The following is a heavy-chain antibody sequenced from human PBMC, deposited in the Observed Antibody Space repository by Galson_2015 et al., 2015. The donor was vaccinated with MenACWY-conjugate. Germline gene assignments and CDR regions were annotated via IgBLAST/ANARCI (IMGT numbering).Heavy chain of an antibody. CDR1: SYSFDNFW. CDR3: AGHLYRISWSSLDP. CDR2: IYPGDSDT. D-gene: IGHD3-3*01. Sequence: QSGAEVTKPGESLKISCTGFSYSFDNFWIGWVRQMPGKGLEWMGIIYPGDSDTKYSPSFEGQVIFSADKSINTTYLQWRSLKASDTAIYYGAGHLYRISWSSLDPCGQGSLVTVSS. V-gene: IGHV5-51*01. J-gene: IGHJ5*02.